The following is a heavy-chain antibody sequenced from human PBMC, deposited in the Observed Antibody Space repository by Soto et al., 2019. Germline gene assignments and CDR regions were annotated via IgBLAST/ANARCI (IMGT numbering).Heavy chain of an antibody. D-gene: IGHD6-13*01. CDR3: AREREHVAAAGPTPPSWFDP. J-gene: IGHJ5*02. CDR2: IYYSGST. V-gene: IGHV4-61*01. CDR1: GGSVSSGSYY. Sequence: KASETLSLTCTVSGGSVSSGSYYWSWIRQPPGKGLEWIGYIYYSGSTNYNPSLKSRVTISVDTSKNQFSLKLSSVTAADTAVYYCAREREHVAAAGPTPPSWFDPWGQGTLVTVS.